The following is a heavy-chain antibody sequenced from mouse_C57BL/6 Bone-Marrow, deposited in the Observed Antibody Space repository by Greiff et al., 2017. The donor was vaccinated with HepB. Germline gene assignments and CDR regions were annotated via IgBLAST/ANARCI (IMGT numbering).Heavy chain of an antibody. V-gene: IGHV2-2*01. D-gene: IGHD2-2*01. CDR1: GFSLTSYG. J-gene: IGHJ3*01. CDR2: IWSGGST. CDR3: ARNPDGYEAY. Sequence: VKLVESGPGLVQPSQSLSITCTVSGFSLTSYGVHWVRQSPGKGLEWLGVIWSGGSTDYNAAFISRLSISKDNPKSQVFFKMNSLQADDTAIYYCARNPDGYEAYWGQGTLVTVSA.